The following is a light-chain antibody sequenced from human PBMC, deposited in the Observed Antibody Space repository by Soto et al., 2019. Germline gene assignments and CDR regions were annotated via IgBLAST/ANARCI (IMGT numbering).Light chain of an antibody. CDR3: KSYDSSLSGWV. CDR2: GNS. V-gene: IGLV1-40*01. Sequence: QSVLTQPPSVSGAPGQRVTISCTGSSSNIGAGYDVHWYQQLPGTAPKLLIYGNSNRPSGVPDRFSGSKSGTSASLAITGLQAEDEADYSCKSYDSSLSGWVFGGGTKLTVL. CDR1: SSNIGAGYD. J-gene: IGLJ3*02.